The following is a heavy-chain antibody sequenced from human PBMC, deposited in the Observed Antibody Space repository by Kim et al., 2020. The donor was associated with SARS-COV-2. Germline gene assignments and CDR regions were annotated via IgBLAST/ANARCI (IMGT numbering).Heavy chain of an antibody. D-gene: IGHD6-13*01. V-gene: IGHV1-2*06. J-gene: IGHJ6*02. Sequence: ASVKVSCKASGYTFTGYYMHWVRQAPGQGLEWMGRINPNSGGTNYAQKFQGRVTMTRDTSISTAYMELSRLRSDDTAVYYCASSHIAARGLLSLGMDVWGQGTTVTVSS. CDR3: ASSHIAARGLLSLGMDV. CDR1: GYTFTGYY. CDR2: INPNSGGT.